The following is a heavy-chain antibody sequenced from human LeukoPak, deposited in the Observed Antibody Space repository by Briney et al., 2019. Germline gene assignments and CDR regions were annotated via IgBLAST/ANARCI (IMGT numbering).Heavy chain of an antibody. Sequence: GGCLRLSCAASGFTFDNAWMSWVRQAPGRGLEWVGRTKSKTEGGTTDYAAPVKGRLTISRDASKDPLYLKMDSLKPEDTAGYYCTARALGTWFSPADFDYWGQGTLVTVSS. CDR1: GFTFDNAW. CDR2: TKSKTEGGTT. J-gene: IGHJ4*02. D-gene: IGHD3-10*01. V-gene: IGHV3-15*01. CDR3: TARALGTWFSPADFDY.